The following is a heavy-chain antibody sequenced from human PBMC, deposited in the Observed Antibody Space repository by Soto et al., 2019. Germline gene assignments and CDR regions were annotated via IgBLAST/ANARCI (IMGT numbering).Heavy chain of an antibody. D-gene: IGHD2-15*01. CDR3: TKSPPDCSGGSCYPGFDY. CDR1: GFTFSSYA. V-gene: IGHV3-23*01. Sequence: EVQLLESGGGLVQPGGSLRLSCAASGFTFSSYAMSWVRQAPGKGLEWVSAISGSGGSKYYADSVKGRFTISRDNSKNTLYLQMNSLRGEDTSVYYCTKSPPDCSGGSCYPGFDYWGQGNIVTVSS. CDR2: ISGSGGSK. J-gene: IGHJ4*02.